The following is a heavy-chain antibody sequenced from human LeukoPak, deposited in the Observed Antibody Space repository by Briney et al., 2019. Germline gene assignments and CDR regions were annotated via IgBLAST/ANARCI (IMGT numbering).Heavy chain of an antibody. CDR1: GFTFSSYS. Sequence: GGAPRISFAASGFTFSSYSMTWGRPAPGEGGGWVSYISSSVSTIYYADSVKGRFTISRDKAKNSLYLQMNSLRAEDTAVYYCARDEYYDSSGYTSWGQGTLVTVSS. CDR3: ARDEYYDSSGYTS. J-gene: IGHJ4*02. D-gene: IGHD3-22*01. CDR2: ISSSVSTI. V-gene: IGHV3-48*01.